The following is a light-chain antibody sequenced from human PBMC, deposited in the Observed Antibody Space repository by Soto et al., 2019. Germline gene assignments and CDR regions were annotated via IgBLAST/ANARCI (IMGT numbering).Light chain of an antibody. J-gene: IGLJ3*02. CDR1: GSNIGTYN. CDR2: DNN. CDR3: GTWYSSLTTGV. Sequence: QSVLTQPPSVSATPGQKVTISCSGTGSNIGTYNVFWYQQLPGTAPKLLIYDNNKRPSGIPDRFSGSKSGTSATLVITGLQTGEEADYYCGTWYSSLTTGVFGGGTKLTVL. V-gene: IGLV1-51*01.